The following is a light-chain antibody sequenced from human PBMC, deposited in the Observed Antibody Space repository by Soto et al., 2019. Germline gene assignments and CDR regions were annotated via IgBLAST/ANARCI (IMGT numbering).Light chain of an antibody. V-gene: IGLV1-40*01. CDR1: SSNIGAGYD. CDR2: GNT. CDR3: QSYDSSLSGWV. Sequence: QSVLTQPPSVSGAPGQRITISCTGSSSNIGAGYDVHWYRQLPGTAPKLLIYGNTNRPSGVPDRFSGSKSVTSASLAITGLQAEDEADYYCQSYDSSLSGWVFGGGTKVTVL. J-gene: IGLJ3*02.